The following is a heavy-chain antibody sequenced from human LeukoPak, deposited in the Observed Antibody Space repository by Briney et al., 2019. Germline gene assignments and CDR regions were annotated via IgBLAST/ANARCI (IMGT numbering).Heavy chain of an antibody. CDR2: IDSSGGYM. V-gene: IGHV3-21*06. D-gene: IGHD1-26*01. Sequence: GGSLRLSCEASGFTFNTYSMNWARQAPGKGLEWVSSIDSSGGYMFYADSVKGRFIISRDNAKDSLYLQMNILRVEDMAIYYCVRGGFFRYSGTSGDYWGQGSQVTVSS. CDR1: GFTFNTYS. J-gene: IGHJ4*02. CDR3: VRGGFFRYSGTSGDY.